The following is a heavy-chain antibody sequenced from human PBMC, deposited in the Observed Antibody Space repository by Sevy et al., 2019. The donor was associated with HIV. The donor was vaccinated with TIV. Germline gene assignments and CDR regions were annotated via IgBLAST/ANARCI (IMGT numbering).Heavy chain of an antibody. V-gene: IGHV3-7*03. Sequence: GGSLRLSCAASGFTFSNYWMTWVRQAPGKGLEWVAHINQDGSEKHYVDSVKGRFTISRDNSKNSVYLQMNSLRAEDTAVYFCAREGYYDYIWGSSRYFNDYWGQGTLVTVSS. CDR2: INQDGSEK. CDR3: AREGYYDYIWGSSRYFNDY. CDR1: GFTFSNYW. D-gene: IGHD3-16*02. J-gene: IGHJ4*02.